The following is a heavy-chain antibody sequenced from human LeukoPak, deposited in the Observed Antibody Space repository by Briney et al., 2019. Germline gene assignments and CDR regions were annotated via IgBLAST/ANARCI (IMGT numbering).Heavy chain of an antibody. CDR1: GYTFTGYY. D-gene: IGHD3-16*01. Sequence: GASVKVSCEASGYTFTGYYMHWVRQAPGQGLEWMGWINPNSGGTNYAQKFQGRVTMTRDTSISTAYMELSSLRSEDTAVYYCARGRARGGFQHWGQGTLVTVSS. CDR3: ARGRARGGFQH. V-gene: IGHV1-2*02. CDR2: INPNSGGT. J-gene: IGHJ1*01.